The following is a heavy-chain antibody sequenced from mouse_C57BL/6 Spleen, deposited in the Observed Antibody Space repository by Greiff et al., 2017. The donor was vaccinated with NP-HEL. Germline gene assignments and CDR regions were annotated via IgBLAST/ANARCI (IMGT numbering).Heavy chain of an antibody. V-gene: IGHV1-82*01. D-gene: IGHD1-1*01. CDR1: GYAFSSSW. Sequence: QVQLKQSGPELVKPGASVKISCKASGYAFSSSWMNWVKQRPGKGLEWIGRIYPGDGDTNYNGQFKGKATLTAAKSSSTAYMQLSSLTSEDSSVYCCANYGSSHWYFDVWGTGTTVTVSS. CDR3: ANYGSSHWYFDV. J-gene: IGHJ1*03. CDR2: IYPGDGDT.